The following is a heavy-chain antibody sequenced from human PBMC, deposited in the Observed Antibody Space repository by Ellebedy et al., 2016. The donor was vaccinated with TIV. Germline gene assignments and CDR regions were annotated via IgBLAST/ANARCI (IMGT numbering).Heavy chain of an antibody. Sequence: GGSLRLXXAASGFTFSSYWLSWVRQAPGKGLEWVANIKQDGSERYYVDSVRGRFTISRDNAKNSLYLQMNSLRAEDTAAYYCARRYFDLWGRGTLVTVSS. CDR3: ARRYFDL. V-gene: IGHV3-7*03. CDR1: GFTFSSYW. J-gene: IGHJ2*01. CDR2: IKQDGSER.